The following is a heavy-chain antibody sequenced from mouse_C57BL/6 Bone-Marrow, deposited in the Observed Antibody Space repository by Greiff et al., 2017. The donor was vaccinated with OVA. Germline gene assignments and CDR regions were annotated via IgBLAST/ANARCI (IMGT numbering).Heavy chain of an antibody. D-gene: IGHD1-1*01. CDR1: GYAFSSSW. J-gene: IGHJ2*01. Sequence: QVQLQQSGPELVKPGASVKISCKASGYAFSSSWMNWVKQRPGKGLEWIGRIYPGDGDTNYNGKFKGKATLTADKSSSTAYMQLSSLTSEDSAVYVCDDYYCSSSHFDYWGQGTTLTVSS. V-gene: IGHV1-82*01. CDR3: DDYYCSSSHFDY. CDR2: IYPGDGDT.